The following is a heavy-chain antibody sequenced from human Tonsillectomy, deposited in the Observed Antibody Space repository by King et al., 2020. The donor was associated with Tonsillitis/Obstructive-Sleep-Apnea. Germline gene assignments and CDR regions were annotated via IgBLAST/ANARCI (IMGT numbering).Heavy chain of an antibody. Sequence: VQLVESGGGLVQPGGSLRLSCAASGFTFSRYWLSWVRQAPGTGLEWVATIQPDGSDKYYVDSVQGRFTISRDTAKNSLHLQMNSLRAEDTAVYYCASPSGGFWGQGTLVTVSS. CDR1: GFTFSRYW. CDR3: ASPSGGF. D-gene: IGHD3-10*01. V-gene: IGHV3-7*02. J-gene: IGHJ4*02. CDR2: IQPDGSDK.